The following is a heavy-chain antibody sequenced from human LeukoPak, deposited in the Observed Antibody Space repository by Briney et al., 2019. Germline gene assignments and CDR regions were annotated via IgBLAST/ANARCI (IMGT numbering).Heavy chain of an antibody. CDR2: IYTSGST. J-gene: IGHJ6*03. CDR1: GGSISSGSYY. D-gene: IGHD4-17*01. Sequence: SQTLSLTCTVSGGSISSGSYYWSWIRQPAGKGLEWIGRIYTSGSTNYNPSLKSRVTISVDTSKNQFSLKLSSVTAADTAVYYCARASYGGLRGGGDYYYYYMDVWGKGTTVTVSS. CDR3: ARASYGGLRGGGDYYYYYMDV. V-gene: IGHV4-61*02.